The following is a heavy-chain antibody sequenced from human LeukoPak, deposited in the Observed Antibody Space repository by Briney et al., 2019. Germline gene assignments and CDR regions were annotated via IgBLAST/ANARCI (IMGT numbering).Heavy chain of an antibody. D-gene: IGHD2-21*02. J-gene: IGHJ3*02. CDR3: ARVYCGGDCYSRPNAFDI. CDR1: GGSISSSNW. CDR2: IYHSGST. Sequence: SETLSLTCAVSGGSISSSNWWSWVRQPPGKGLEWIGEIYHSGSTNYNPSLKSRVTISVDKSKNQFSLKLSSVTAADTAVYYCARVYCGGDCYSRPNAFDIWAKGQWSPSLQ. V-gene: IGHV4-4*02.